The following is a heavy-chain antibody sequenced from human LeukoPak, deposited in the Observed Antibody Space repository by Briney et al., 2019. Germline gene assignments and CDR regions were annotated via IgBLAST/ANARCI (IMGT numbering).Heavy chain of an antibody. CDR1: GESFSGYY. Sequence: SETLSLTCAVYGESFSGYYWSWIHQPPGKGLEWIGEINHSGSTNYNPSLKSRVTISVDTSKNQFSLKLSSVTAADTAVYYCVRGLVPAAKGGWFDPWGQGTLVTVSS. CDR3: VRGLVPAAKGGWFDP. D-gene: IGHD2-2*01. J-gene: IGHJ5*02. CDR2: INHSGST. V-gene: IGHV4-34*01.